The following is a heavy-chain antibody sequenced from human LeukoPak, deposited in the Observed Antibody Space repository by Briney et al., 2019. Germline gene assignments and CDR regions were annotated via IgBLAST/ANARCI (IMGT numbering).Heavy chain of an antibody. CDR2: ISGSGGST. CDR1: GFTFSSYA. V-gene: IGHV3-23*01. D-gene: IGHD5-24*01. CDR3: AKDPRDGSGLGY. Sequence: GRKLRLSCAASGFTFSSYAMSWVRQAPGKGLKWVSAISGSGGSTYYADSVKGRFTISRDNSKNTLYLQMNSLRAEDTAVYYCAKDPRDGSGLGYWGQGTLVTVSS. J-gene: IGHJ4*02.